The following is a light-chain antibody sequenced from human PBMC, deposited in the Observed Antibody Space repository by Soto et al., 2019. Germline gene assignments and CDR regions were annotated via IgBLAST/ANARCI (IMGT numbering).Light chain of an antibody. CDR1: TSDIGAYNY. Sequence: QSALTQPASVSGSSGQSITISCTGTTSDIGAYNYVSWYQQHPGKAPKVMIYEVRNRPSGVSNRFSGSKSDNTASLTISGLQAEDAADYYCSSYTASSTLEFGGGTKLTVL. V-gene: IGLV2-14*01. J-gene: IGLJ2*01. CDR2: EVR. CDR3: SSYTASSTLE.